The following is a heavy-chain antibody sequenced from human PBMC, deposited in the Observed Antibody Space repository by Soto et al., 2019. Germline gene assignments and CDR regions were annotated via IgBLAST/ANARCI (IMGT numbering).Heavy chain of an antibody. J-gene: IGHJ6*03. CDR2: IYYSGST. V-gene: IGHV4-59*08. CDR1: GGSISSYF. Sequence: PSETLSLTCTVSGGSISSYFWSWIRQPPGKGLEWIGYIYYSGSTNYNPSLKSQVTISVDTSKNQFSLKVRTVTAADTAVYYCARYGFYSLDVWGKGTTVTVSS. CDR3: ARYGFYSLDV. D-gene: IGHD3-10*01.